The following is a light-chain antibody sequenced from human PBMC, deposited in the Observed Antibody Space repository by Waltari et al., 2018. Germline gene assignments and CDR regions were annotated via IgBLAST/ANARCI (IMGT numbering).Light chain of an antibody. CDR1: QSIDRY. Sequence: DIQMTQSPSSLSASVGDRVTIACRASQSIDRYLNWYHQKPGKAPKLLIYATSSLQSGVPSRFSGSGSGTHFTLTITSLQPEDFATYYCQRSYIPPFTFGQGTRLEIE. J-gene: IGKJ5*01. V-gene: IGKV1-39*01. CDR2: ATS. CDR3: QRSYIPPFT.